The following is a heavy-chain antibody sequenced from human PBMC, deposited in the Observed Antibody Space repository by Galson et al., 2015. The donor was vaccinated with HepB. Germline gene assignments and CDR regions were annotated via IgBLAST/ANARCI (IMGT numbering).Heavy chain of an antibody. J-gene: IGHJ1*01. CDR1: GFTFSSYG. CDR3: ARGVYYGSLWFQH. Sequence: SLRLSCAASGFTFSSYGMHWVRQAPGKGLEWVAVIWYDGSNKYYADSVKGRFTISRDNSKNTLYLQMNSLRAEDTAVYYCARGVYYGSLWFQHWGQGTRVTAAS. D-gene: IGHD3-10*01. V-gene: IGHV3-33*08. CDR2: IWYDGSNK.